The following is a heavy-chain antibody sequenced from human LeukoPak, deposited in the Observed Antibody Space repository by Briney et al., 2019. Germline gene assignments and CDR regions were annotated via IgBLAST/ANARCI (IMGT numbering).Heavy chain of an antibody. V-gene: IGHV1-2*02. CDR3: AREPVYWSSTSCYRGWFDP. CDR1: GYTFTSYG. J-gene: IGHJ5*02. D-gene: IGHD2-2*02. Sequence: GASVKVSCKASGYTFTSYGISWVRQAPGQGLEWMGWINPNSGGTNYAQKFQGRVTMTRDTSISTAYMELSRLRSDDTAVYYCAREPVYWSSTSCYRGWFDPWGQGTLVTVSS. CDR2: INPNSGGT.